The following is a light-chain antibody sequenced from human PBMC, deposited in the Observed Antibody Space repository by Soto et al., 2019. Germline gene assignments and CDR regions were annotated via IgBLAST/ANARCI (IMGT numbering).Light chain of an antibody. J-gene: IGLJ2*01. CDR1: NSDVGAYNY. CDR3: SSYGGTNNYVV. CDR2: EVT. Sequence: SALTQPPSASGSPGQSVTISCTGSNSDVGAYNYVSWYQQHPGKSPKLMIYEVTKRPSGVPDRFSGSKSGNTASLTVSGLQAEDEADYYCSSYGGTNNYVVFGGGTKVTVL. V-gene: IGLV2-8*01.